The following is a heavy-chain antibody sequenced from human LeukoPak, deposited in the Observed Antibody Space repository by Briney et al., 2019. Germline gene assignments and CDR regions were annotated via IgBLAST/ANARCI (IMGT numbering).Heavy chain of an antibody. CDR2: IRYDESNK. V-gene: IGHV3-30*02. D-gene: IGHD6-19*01. J-gene: IGHJ5*02. CDR3: ATMQWLEGVDWFDP. Sequence: GGSLRLSCAASGFIFSNYGMHWVRQAPGKGLEWVAFIRYDESNKFYADSVKGRFTISRDNSKNILFLQMKSLRAEDTAVYYCATMQWLEGVDWFDPWGQGTLVTVSS. CDR1: GFIFSNYG.